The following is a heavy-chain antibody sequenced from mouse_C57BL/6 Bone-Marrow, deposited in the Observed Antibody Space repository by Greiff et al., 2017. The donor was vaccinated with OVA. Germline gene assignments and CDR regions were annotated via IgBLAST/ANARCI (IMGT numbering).Heavy chain of an antibody. CDR3: ARSRGYADMDY. J-gene: IGHJ4*01. CDR2: INPGSGGP. Sequence: QVQLQQSGAELVRPGTSVKVSCKASGYAFTNYLIEWVKQRPGQGLEWIGVINPGSGGPNYNEKFKGKATLTADKSSSTAYMQLSSLTSEDSAVYFCARSRGYADMDYWGQGTSVTVSS. V-gene: IGHV1-54*01. CDR1: GYAFTNYL. D-gene: IGHD2-2*01.